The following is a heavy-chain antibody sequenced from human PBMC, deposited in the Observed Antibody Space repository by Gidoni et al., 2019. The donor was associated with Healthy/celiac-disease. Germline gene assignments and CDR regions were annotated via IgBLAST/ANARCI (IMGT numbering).Heavy chain of an antibody. CDR1: GLTFRSYW. V-gene: IGHV3-74*01. J-gene: IGHJ4*02. Sequence: EVQLVESGGCLVEPGGSLRLSCAASGLTFRSYWMHWVRQALGKGRVGVSRSNSDGSSTSYADAVKGRFTISRDNAKNTLYLQMNRLRAEDTAVYYCARSPVVDCSSTSCYSFDYWGQGTLVTVSS. D-gene: IGHD2-2*01. CDR3: ARSPVVDCSSTSCYSFDY. CDR2: SNSDGSST.